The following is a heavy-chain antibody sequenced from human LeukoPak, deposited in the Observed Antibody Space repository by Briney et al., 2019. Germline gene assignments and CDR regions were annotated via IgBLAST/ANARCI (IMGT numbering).Heavy chain of an antibody. J-gene: IGHJ3*02. CDR1: GGSIGSSNW. Sequence: SETLSLTCAVSGGSIGSSNWWSWVLQPPGKGLEWIGEIYQSGSTNYNPSLKSRVTISVDKSKNQFSLKLNSVTAADTAVYYCAKSNGYGLVDIWGQGTMVTVSS. D-gene: IGHD3-10*01. CDR2: IYQSGST. V-gene: IGHV4-4*02. CDR3: AKSNGYGLVDI.